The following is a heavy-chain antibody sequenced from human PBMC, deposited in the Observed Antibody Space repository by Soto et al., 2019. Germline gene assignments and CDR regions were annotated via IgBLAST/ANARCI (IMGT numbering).Heavy chain of an antibody. V-gene: IGHV1-8*01. CDR2: MNPNSGNT. J-gene: IGHJ5*02. CDR3: ASWVVVVPAANGSWHWFDT. CDR1: GYTFTSYD. D-gene: IGHD2-2*01. Sequence: QVQLVQSGAEVKKPGASVKVSCKASGYTFTSYDINWVRQATGQGLEWMGWMNPNSGNTGYAQKFQGRVTMTRNTSISTAYMELSSLRSEDTAVYYCASWVVVVPAANGSWHWFDTWGQGTLVSVSS.